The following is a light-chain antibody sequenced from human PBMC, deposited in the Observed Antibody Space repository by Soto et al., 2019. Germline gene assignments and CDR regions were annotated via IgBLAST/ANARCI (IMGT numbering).Light chain of an antibody. J-gene: IGLJ1*01. CDR2: SNY. Sequence: QSALTQPPSASGTPGQRVTISCSGSSSNIGSKTVNWYQQLPGTAPKLLIYSNYKRPSGVPDRFSGSKSGTSASLAISGLQAEDEADYYCSAWDASLNGYVFGTGTKLTVL. V-gene: IGLV1-44*01. CDR1: SSNIGSKT. CDR3: SAWDASLNGYV.